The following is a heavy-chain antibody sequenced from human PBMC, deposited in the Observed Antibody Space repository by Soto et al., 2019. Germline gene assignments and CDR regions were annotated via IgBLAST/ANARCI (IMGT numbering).Heavy chain of an antibody. CDR1: GGSISSGGYY. CDR2: IYYSGST. Sequence: SETLSLTCTVSGGSISSGGYYWSWIRQHPGKGLEWIGYIYYSGSTYYNPSLKSRVTISVDTSKNQFSLKLSSVTAADTAVYYCARGAPTRYGPFDYWGQGTLVTVS. CDR3: ARGAPTRYGPFDY. V-gene: IGHV4-31*03. D-gene: IGHD3-10*01. J-gene: IGHJ4*02.